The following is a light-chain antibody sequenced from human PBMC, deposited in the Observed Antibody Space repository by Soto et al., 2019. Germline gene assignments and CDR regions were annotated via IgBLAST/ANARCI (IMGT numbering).Light chain of an antibody. V-gene: IGKV2-28*01. CDR2: LGS. CDR3: MQALQTPT. Sequence: DIVMTQSPLSLPVTPGEPASISCRSSQSLLHSNGYNYLDWYLQKPGQSPQLLIYLGSNRASGVPDRFSGSGSGTDFTLKISRVEAEDVGVYYCMQALQTPTFSQGTKVDIK. CDR1: QSLLHSNGYNY. J-gene: IGKJ1*01.